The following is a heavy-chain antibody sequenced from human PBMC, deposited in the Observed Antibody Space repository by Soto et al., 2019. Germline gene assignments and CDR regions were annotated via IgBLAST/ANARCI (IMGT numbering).Heavy chain of an antibody. V-gene: IGHV3-74*01. Sequence: GGSLRLSCVASGFTFSSHWMHWVRRAPGKGLVWVSRIESDGTTTSYADSVKGRFTISRDNAKNTLYLQMNSLRVEDRAVYYCARDFKPRGVYYYDSSGTAPGYWGQGTLFTVSS. CDR1: GFTFSSHW. D-gene: IGHD3-22*01. CDR2: IESDGTTT. CDR3: ARDFKPRGVYYYDSSGTAPGY. J-gene: IGHJ4*02.